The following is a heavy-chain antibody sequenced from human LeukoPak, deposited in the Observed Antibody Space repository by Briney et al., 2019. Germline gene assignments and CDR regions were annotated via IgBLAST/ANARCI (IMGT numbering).Heavy chain of an antibody. Sequence: SVKVSCKASGGTFSSYAISWVRQAPGQGLEWMGGIIPIFGTANYAQKFQGRVTITADKSTSTAYMELRSLRSDDTAVYYCASDIRGFTYGNTPNYYMDVWGKGTTVTVSS. J-gene: IGHJ6*03. CDR3: ASDIRGFTYGNTPNYYMDV. CDR2: IIPIFGTA. D-gene: IGHD5-18*01. CDR1: GGTFSSYA. V-gene: IGHV1-69*06.